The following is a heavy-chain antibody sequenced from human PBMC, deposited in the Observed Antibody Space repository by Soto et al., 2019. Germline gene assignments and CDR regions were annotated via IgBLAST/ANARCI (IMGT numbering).Heavy chain of an antibody. CDR1: GFTFSSYA. V-gene: IGHV3-23*01. CDR2: ISCDGATT. Sequence: EVQLLESGGVLVQPGGSLRLSCAASGFTFSSYALSWVRQAPGKGLEWVSGISCDGATTYYTDSVKGRFTISRDSSTNTLYLQMNSLRAEDSAVYYCARDLTSSGRSTYLGYWGQGTLVTVSS. J-gene: IGHJ4*02. D-gene: IGHD6-19*01. CDR3: ARDLTSSGRSTYLGY.